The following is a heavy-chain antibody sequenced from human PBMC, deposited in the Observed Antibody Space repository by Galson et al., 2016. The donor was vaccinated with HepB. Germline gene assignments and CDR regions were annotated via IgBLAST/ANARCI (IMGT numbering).Heavy chain of an antibody. CDR1: GFIFSGFG. CDR3: AKERSTHDFWSG. J-gene: IGHJ4*02. Sequence: SLRLSCAASGFIFSGFGMDWVRQASGKGLEWVGRVRSKANNYATVYAASVKGRFTISRDDSKNTAYLQMNSLKTEDTAVYYCAKERSTHDFWSGWGQGTLVTVSS. D-gene: IGHD3-3*01. V-gene: IGHV3-73*01. CDR2: VRSKANNYAT.